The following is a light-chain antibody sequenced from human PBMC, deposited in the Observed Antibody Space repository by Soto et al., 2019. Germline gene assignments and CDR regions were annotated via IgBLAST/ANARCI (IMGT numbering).Light chain of an antibody. CDR1: QSVSSSY. J-gene: IGKJ1*01. V-gene: IGKV3-20*01. Sequence: EIVMTQSPATLSVSPGERATLSCRASQSVSSSYLAWYQQKPGQAPRLLIYGASSRATGIPDRFSGRGSGTDFTLTISRLEPEDFAVYYCQQYGSSGTFGQGTKVDIK. CDR2: GAS. CDR3: QQYGSSGT.